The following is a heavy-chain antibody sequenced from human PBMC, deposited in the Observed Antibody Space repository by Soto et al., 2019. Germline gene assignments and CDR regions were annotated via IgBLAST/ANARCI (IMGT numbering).Heavy chain of an antibody. J-gene: IGHJ6*02. Sequence: SVKVSCKASGGTFSSYAISWVRQAPGQGLEWMGGIIPIFGTANYAQKFQGRVTITADESTSTAYMVLSSLRSEDTAVYYCARDSPAAPMAHGDYYYYYGMDVSGQGTTVTVS. CDR3: ARDSPAAPMAHGDYYYYYGMDV. CDR2: IIPIFGTA. D-gene: IGHD4-17*01. CDR1: GGTFSSYA. V-gene: IGHV1-69*13.